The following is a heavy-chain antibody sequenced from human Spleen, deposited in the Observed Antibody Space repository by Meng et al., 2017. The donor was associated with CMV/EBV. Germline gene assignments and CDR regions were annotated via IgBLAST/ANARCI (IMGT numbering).Heavy chain of an antibody. CDR3: ASSSGWWRIDF. J-gene: IGHJ4*01. CDR1: GDSVSNGCW. CDR2: MSQSGNF. V-gene: IGHV4/OR15-8*02. Sequence: LTWAVSGDSVSNGCWWTWVRQAPGKGLEWIGEMSQSGNFNYNPSLKSRVTISIDKSKNQFSLNLSSVTAADTAFYFCASSSGWWRIDFWGHGTLVTVSS. D-gene: IGHD6-19*01.